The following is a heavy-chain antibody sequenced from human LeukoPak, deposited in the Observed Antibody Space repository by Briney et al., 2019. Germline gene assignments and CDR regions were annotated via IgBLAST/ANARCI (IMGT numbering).Heavy chain of an antibody. Sequence: SETLSVTCAVYGGSFSDYYWSWIRQPPGKGLEWIGEINHSGSTNYNPSLKSRVTISVDTSKNQFSLKLSSVTAADTAVYYCARGQYSSGWYDYWGQGTLVSVSS. CDR3: ARGQYSSGWYDY. D-gene: IGHD6-19*01. V-gene: IGHV4-34*01. CDR1: GGSFSDYY. J-gene: IGHJ4*02. CDR2: INHSGST.